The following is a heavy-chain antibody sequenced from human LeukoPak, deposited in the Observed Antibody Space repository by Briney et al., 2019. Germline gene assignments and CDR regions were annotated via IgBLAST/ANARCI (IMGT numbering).Heavy chain of an antibody. CDR2: ISSRGRT. J-gene: IGHJ4*02. V-gene: IGHV4-34*01. CDR3: ARGSGRYGSDY. Sequence: SETLSLTCAVYGGSFSGYYWSWIRQPPGKGLEWIGYISSRGRTTYNPALKSRVTISADTSKNQFSLRLTSATAADTAVYYCARGSGRYGSDYWGQGTLVTVSS. CDR1: GGSFSGYY. D-gene: IGHD3-10*01.